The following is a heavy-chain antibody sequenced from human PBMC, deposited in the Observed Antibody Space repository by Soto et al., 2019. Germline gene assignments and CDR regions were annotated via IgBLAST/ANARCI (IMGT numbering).Heavy chain of an antibody. V-gene: IGHV1-69*13. CDR1: GGTFSSYA. CDR2: IIPIFGTA. J-gene: IGHJ6*02. D-gene: IGHD2-15*01. Sequence: GASVKVSCKASGGTFSSYAISWVRQAPGQGLEWMGGIIPIFGTANYAQKFQGRVTIIADESTSTAYMELSSLRSEDTAVYYCARVTGYCSGGSCYSLSPRNRYYYYYYGMDVWGQGTTVTVSS. CDR3: ARVTGYCSGGSCYSLSPRNRYYYYYYGMDV.